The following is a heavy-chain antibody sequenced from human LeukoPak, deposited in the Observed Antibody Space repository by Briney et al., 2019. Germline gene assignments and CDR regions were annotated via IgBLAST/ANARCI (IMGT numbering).Heavy chain of an antibody. CDR3: ARIGWLQNDY. Sequence: ASVKVSCKASGGTFSSYAISWVRQAPGQGLEWMGWISAYNGNTSYAQKLQGRVTMTTDTFTSTAYMELRSLRSDDTAVYYCARIGWLQNDYWGQGTLVTVSS. CDR2: ISAYNGNT. V-gene: IGHV1-18*01. J-gene: IGHJ4*02. D-gene: IGHD5-24*01. CDR1: GGTFSSYA.